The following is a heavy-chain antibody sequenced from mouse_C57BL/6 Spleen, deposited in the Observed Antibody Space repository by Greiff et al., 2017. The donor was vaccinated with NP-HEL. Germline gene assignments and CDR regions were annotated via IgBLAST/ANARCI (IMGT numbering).Heavy chain of an antibody. Sequence: DVKLVESGGGLVKPGGSLKLSCAASGFTFSSYAMSWVRQTPEKRLEWVATISDGGSYTYYPDNVKGRFTISRDNAKNNLYLQMSHLKSEDTAMYYCASAPLGYAMDYWGQGTSVTVSS. J-gene: IGHJ4*01. V-gene: IGHV5-4*03. CDR2: ISDGGSYT. CDR3: ASAPLGYAMDY. D-gene: IGHD4-1*01. CDR1: GFTFSSYA.